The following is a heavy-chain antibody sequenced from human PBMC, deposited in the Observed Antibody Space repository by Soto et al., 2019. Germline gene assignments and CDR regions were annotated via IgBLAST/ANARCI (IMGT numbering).Heavy chain of an antibody. CDR3: ARDPAVAGTRAFDY. V-gene: IGHV1-18*01. CDR2: ISAYNGNT. J-gene: IGHJ4*02. Sequence: ASVKVSCKASGGTFTSYGISWVRQAPGQGLEWMGWISAYNGNTNYAQKLQGRVTMTTDTSTSTAYTELRSLRSDDTAVYYCARDPAVAGTRAFDYWGQGTLVTVSS. CDR1: GGTFTSYG. D-gene: IGHD6-19*01.